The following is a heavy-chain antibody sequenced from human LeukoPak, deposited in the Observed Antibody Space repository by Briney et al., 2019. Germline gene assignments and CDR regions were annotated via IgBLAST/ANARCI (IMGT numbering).Heavy chain of an antibody. CDR3: ARVTRSGWPDY. J-gene: IGHJ4*02. CDR1: GFTTSSYG. V-gene: IGHV3-21*01. CDR2: ISSSSSYI. D-gene: IGHD6-19*01. Sequence: GGSLRLSCAASGFTTSSYGMNWVRQAPGKRLEWVSSISSSSSYIYYADSVKGRFTISRDNAKNSLYLQMNSLRAEDTAVYYCARVTRSGWPDYWGQGTLVTVSS.